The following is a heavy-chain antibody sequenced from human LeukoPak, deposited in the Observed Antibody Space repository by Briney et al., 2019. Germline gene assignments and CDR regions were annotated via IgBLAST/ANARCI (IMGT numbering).Heavy chain of an antibody. J-gene: IGHJ3*02. D-gene: IGHD5-18*01. CDR2: IYYSWST. CDR1: GGSISSYY. Sequence: SETLSLTCTVSGGSISSYYWSWIRQPPGKGLEWIGYIYYSWSTNYNPSLKRRVTISVDTSKNQFSLKLSSVTAADTAVYYCARHSVGGMVRSDAFDIWGQGTMVTVSS. V-gene: IGHV4-59*08. CDR3: ARHSVGGMVRSDAFDI.